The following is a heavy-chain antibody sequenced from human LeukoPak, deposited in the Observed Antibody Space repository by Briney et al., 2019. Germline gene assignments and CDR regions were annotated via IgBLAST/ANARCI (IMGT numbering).Heavy chain of an antibody. CDR3: ARYNSLNRDFTALAF. V-gene: IGHV4-59*01. D-gene: IGHD3-9*01. CDR2: IYYTGTT. Sequence: PSETLSLTCSVSGGSINNYGGAWIRPPPRGGVGLVGFIYYTGTTLHNPSFKSRVTLSIDTSKNQFSLKLSSVTAADTAIYYCARYNSLNRDFTALAFWGQGILVNVSS. J-gene: IGHJ4*02. CDR1: GGSINNYG.